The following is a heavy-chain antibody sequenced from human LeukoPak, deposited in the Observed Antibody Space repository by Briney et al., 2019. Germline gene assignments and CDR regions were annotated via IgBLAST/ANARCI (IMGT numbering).Heavy chain of an antibody. J-gene: IGHJ4*02. CDR2: IYPGDSDT. V-gene: IGHV5-51*01. D-gene: IGHD4-23*01. CDR3: ARHYYGGTYYFYY. Sequence: GESLKISCKGSGYIFTSYWTGWVRQMPGKGLEWMGIIYPGDSDTRYSPSFQGQVTISADKSISTAYLQWSTLKASDTAMYYCARHYYGGTYYFYYWGQGTLVTVSS. CDR1: GYIFTSYW.